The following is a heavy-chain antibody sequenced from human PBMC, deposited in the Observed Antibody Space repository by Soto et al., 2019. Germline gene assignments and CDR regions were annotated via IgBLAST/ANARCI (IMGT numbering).Heavy chain of an antibody. D-gene: IGHD6-19*01. CDR2: INPNSGGT. CDR3: ARDQVAGIYYYYYGMDV. Sequence: ASVKVSCKASGYTFTGYYMHWVRQAPGQGLEWMGWINPNSGGTNYAQKFQGRVTMTRDTSISTAYMGLSRLRSDDTAVYYCARDQVAGIYYYYYGMDVWGQGTTVTVSS. CDR1: GYTFTGYY. V-gene: IGHV1-2*02. J-gene: IGHJ6*02.